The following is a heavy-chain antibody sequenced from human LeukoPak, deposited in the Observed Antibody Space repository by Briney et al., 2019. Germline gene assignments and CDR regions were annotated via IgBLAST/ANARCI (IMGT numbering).Heavy chain of an antibody. CDR1: GGSISSYY. D-gene: IGHD3-10*01. CDR2: IYYSGST. CDR3: ARDNPVLLWFGEGGAFDI. Sequence: PSETLSLTCTVSGGSISSYYWSWIRQPPGKGLEWIGYIYYSGSTNYNPSLKSRVTISVDTSKNQFSLKLSSVTAADTAVYYCARDNPVLLWFGEGGAFDIWGQGTMVTVSS. J-gene: IGHJ3*02. V-gene: IGHV4-59*01.